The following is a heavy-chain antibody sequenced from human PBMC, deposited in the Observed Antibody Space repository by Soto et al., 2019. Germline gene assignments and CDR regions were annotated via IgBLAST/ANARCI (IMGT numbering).Heavy chain of an antibody. CDR2: IYSGGST. CDR1: GFTVSSNY. CDR3: ARHAIYYYYYYMDV. J-gene: IGHJ6*03. V-gene: IGHV3-53*04. D-gene: IGHD2-2*01. Sequence: EVQLVESGGGLVQPGGSLRLSCAASGFTVSSNYMSWVRQAPGKGLEWVSVIYSGGSTYYADSVKGRFTISRHNSKNTLYLQMNSLRAEDTAVYYCARHAIYYYYYYMDVWGKGTTVTVSS.